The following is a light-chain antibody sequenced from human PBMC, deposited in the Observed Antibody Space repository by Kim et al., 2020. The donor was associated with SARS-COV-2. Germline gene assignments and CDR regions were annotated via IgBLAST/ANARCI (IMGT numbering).Light chain of an antibody. Sequence: NFMLTQPHSVSESPGKTVTISCTRSSGSIDDNYVQWYQQRPGGVPTTVIYEDDQRPSGVSDRFSGSIDNSSNYASLTISGLRTEDEADYYCQSYNRDNVIFGGGTQLTVL. CDR1: SGSIDDNY. V-gene: IGLV6-57*04. CDR3: QSYNRDNVI. J-gene: IGLJ2*01. CDR2: EDD.